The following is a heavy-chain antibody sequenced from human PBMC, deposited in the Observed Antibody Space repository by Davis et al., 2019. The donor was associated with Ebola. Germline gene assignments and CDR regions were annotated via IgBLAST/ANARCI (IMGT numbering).Heavy chain of an antibody. CDR1: GFTFSTYW. J-gene: IGHJ4*02. CDR2: INQDGSEK. V-gene: IGHV3-7*01. Sequence: GESLKISCAASGFTFSTYWMHWVRQAPGKGLEWVANINQDGSEKHYVDSVKGRFTISRDNAKNSIYLQMNSLRAEDTAVYYCAKETLITAAAHFDNWGQGTLVTVSS. D-gene: IGHD6-13*01. CDR3: AKETLITAAAHFDN.